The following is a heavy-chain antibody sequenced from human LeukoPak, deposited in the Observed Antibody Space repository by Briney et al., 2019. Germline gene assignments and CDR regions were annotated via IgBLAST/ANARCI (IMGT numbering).Heavy chain of an antibody. CDR3: AKDSSGWYHWFDP. Sequence: GGSLRLSCAASGFTFSSYGMSWVRQAPGKGLEWVSAISGNGGSTYYADSVKGRFAISRDTSKNTLYLQMNSLRAEDTAVYYCAKDSSGWYHWFDPWGQGTLVTVSS. CDR2: ISGNGGST. V-gene: IGHV3-23*01. CDR1: GFTFSSYG. J-gene: IGHJ5*02. D-gene: IGHD6-19*01.